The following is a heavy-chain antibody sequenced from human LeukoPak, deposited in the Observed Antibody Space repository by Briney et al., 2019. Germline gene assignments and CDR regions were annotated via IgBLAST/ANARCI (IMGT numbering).Heavy chain of an antibody. CDR1: GGTFSSCT. Sequence: SVKVSCKAPGGTFSSCTISWVRQAPGQGLEWMGRIIPILGIANYAQKFQGRVTITADKSTSTAYMELSSLRSEDTAVYYCARTPTKSYDFWSGYLYYFDYWGQGTLVTVSS. CDR3: ARTPTKSYDFWSGYLYYFDY. J-gene: IGHJ4*02. V-gene: IGHV1-69*02. D-gene: IGHD3-3*01. CDR2: IIPILGIA.